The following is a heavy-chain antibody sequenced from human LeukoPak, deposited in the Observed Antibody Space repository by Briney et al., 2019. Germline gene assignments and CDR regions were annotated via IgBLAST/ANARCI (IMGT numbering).Heavy chain of an antibody. D-gene: IGHD2-2*01. CDR2: ISSSGSTI. V-gene: IGHV3-11*01. J-gene: IGHJ4*02. CDR1: GFTFSDYY. CDR3: AKEEEYCSSTSCSSDFDY. Sequence: PGGSLRLSCAASGFTFSDYYMSWLRQAPGKGLEWVSYISSSGSTIYYADSVKGRFTISRDNAKNSLYLQMNSLRAEDTAVYYCAKEEEYCSSTSCSSDFDYWGQGTLVTVSS.